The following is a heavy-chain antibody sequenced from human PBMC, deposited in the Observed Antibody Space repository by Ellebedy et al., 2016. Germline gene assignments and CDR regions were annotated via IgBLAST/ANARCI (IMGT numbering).Heavy chain of an antibody. Sequence: ASVKVSCKVSGYTLTELSLHWVRLAPGKGLEWMEGFDPEYGETIYAQKFQGRVTMTEDTSTDTAYMELSRLRSDDTAVYYCARVGCSGGICYHYYGMDVWGQGTTVTVSS. CDR2: FDPEYGET. D-gene: IGHD2-15*01. CDR1: GYTLTELS. J-gene: IGHJ6*02. V-gene: IGHV1-24*01. CDR3: ARVGCSGGICYHYYGMDV.